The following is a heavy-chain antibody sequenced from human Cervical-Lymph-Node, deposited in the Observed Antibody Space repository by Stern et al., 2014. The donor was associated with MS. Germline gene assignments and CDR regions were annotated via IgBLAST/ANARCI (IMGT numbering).Heavy chain of an antibody. J-gene: IGHJ4*02. CDR2: IYPSGGHT. Sequence: QVQLGQSGAEVKKPGASVNVSCKASGYTFTTYYLHWVRQAPGQGLEWMGVIYPSGGHTIYAQQFQGRVTMTRDTSTSTVYMELSSLRSEDTATYYCARRPSASSLDYWGQGTLVTVSS. V-gene: IGHV1-46*01. CDR3: ARRPSASSLDY. D-gene: IGHD6-13*01. CDR1: GYTFTTYY.